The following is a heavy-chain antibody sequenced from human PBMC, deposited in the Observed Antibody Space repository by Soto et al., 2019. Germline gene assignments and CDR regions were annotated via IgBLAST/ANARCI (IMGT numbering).Heavy chain of an antibody. J-gene: IGHJ4*02. Sequence: XVSLRLSCAASGFTFSDYYMSWIRQVPGKGLEWVAYISGTSDSIPYADSVRGRFTISRDNAKNSLYLQMNSLRAEDTAVYYRARVGVVTAAGTSDYWGQGTLVTVSS. CDR1: GFTFSDYY. V-gene: IGHV3-11*06. CDR2: ISGTSDSI. D-gene: IGHD6-13*01. CDR3: ARVGVVTAAGTSDY.